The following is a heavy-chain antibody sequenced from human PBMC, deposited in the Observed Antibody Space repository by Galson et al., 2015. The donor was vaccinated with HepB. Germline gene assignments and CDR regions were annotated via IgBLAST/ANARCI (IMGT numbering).Heavy chain of an antibody. CDR3: AIDVDIVATFEKPRNYYYYGMDV. CDR2: IYYSGST. Sequence: ETLSLTCTVSGGSISSSSYYWGWIRQPPGKGLEWIGSIYYSGSTYYNPSPKSRVTISVDTSKNQFSLKLSSVTAADTAVYYCAIDVDIVATFEKPRNYYYYGMDVWGQGTTVTVSS. CDR1: GGSISSSSYY. V-gene: IGHV4-39*07. J-gene: IGHJ6*02. D-gene: IGHD5-12*01.